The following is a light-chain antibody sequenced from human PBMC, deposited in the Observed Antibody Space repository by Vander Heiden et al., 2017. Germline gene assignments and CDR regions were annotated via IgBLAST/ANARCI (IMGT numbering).Light chain of an antibody. CDR1: QSVSSSY. V-gene: IGKV3-20*01. CDR3: QQYGSSPPIT. CDR2: GAS. J-gene: IGKJ5*01. Sequence: ELASTQSPGTLSLSPGERATLSCRASQSVSSSYLAWYQQKPGQAPRLLIYGASSRATGIPDRFSGSGSGTDFTLTISRLEPEDFAVYYCQQYGSSPPITFGQGTRLEIK.